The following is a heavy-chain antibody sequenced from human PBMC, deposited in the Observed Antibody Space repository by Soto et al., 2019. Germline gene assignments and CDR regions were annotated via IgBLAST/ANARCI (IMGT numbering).Heavy chain of an antibody. CDR2: TRDKAHSYST. J-gene: IGHJ6*02. V-gene: IGHV3-72*01. CDR3: AKDVSSGYYYYYYGMDV. CDR1: GFTFSDHY. D-gene: IGHD3-22*01. Sequence: GGSLRLSCAASGFTFSDHYMDWVRQAPGKGLEWVGRTRDKAHSYSTYYADSVKGRFTISRDNSKNTLYLQMNSLRAEDTAVYYCAKDVSSGYYYYYYGMDVWGQGTTVTVSS.